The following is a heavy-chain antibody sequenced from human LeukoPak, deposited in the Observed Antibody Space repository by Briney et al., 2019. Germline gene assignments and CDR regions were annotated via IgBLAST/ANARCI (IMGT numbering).Heavy chain of an antibody. CDR1: GFDFSRSD. J-gene: IGHJ4*02. D-gene: IGHD5-18*01. CDR3: ARTRVTPGIRGLQMRYFDY. Sequence: GGSLRLSCAASGFDFSRSDMHWVRQVTGKGLEWVSDIGTAYDTFYPDSLKGRFTISRENGKNSFYLQMNSLRVDDTAVYYCARTRVTPGIRGLQMRYFDYWGQGTLVTVSS. CDR2: IGTAYDT. V-gene: IGHV3-13*01.